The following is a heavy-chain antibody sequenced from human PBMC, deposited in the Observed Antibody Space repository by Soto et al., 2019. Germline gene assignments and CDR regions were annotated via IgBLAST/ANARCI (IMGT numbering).Heavy chain of an antibody. Sequence: PSETLSLTCTVSGDSVSSVGFHWAWLRRPPGKGLEWIGYIYNGGSTYYRPSLESRMHVSLDATRNHYSLRLTSVTAADTAVYFCARAPVGLDTISYFDYWGQGKLVTSPQ. V-gene: IGHV4-30-4*01. D-gene: IGHD3-3*01. J-gene: IGHJ4*02. CDR1: GDSVSSVGFH. CDR3: ARAPVGLDTISYFDY. CDR2: IYNGGST.